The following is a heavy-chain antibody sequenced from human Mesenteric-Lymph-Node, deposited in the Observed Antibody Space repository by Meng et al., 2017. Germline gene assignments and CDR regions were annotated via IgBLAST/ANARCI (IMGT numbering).Heavy chain of an antibody. D-gene: IGHD1-26*01. Sequence: GESLKISCAASGFTFSSYWMSWVRQAPGKGLKWVANVNSDGSNNYYVDSVKGRFITSRDNARNSLYLHMNSLRAEDTAVYFCVREGRWDEIAGFQYWGQGALVTVSS. V-gene: IGHV3-7*01. CDR2: VNSDGSNN. J-gene: IGHJ1*01. CDR1: GFTFSSYW. CDR3: VREGRWDEIAGFQY.